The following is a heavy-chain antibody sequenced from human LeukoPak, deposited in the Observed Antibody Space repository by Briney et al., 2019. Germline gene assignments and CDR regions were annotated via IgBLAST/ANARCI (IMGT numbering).Heavy chain of an antibody. CDR2: ISRSGDNT. J-gene: IGHJ4*02. CDR3: AKGPSPVLGGGSYFDY. Sequence: GGSLRLSCAASGFTFTNYAMTWVRQAPGKGLEWVSGISRSGDNTFYADSVKGRFTISRDNAKNSLYLQMNSLRAEDTAVYYCAKGPSPVLGGGSYFDYWGQGTLVTVSS. CDR1: GFTFTNYA. D-gene: IGHD3-16*01. V-gene: IGHV3-23*01.